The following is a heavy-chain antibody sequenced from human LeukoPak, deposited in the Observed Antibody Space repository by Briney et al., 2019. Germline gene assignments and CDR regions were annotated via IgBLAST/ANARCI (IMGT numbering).Heavy chain of an antibody. V-gene: IGHV1-46*01. CDR2: INPSGGST. Sequence: GASVKVSCKASGYTFISYYIHWVRQAPGQGLGWMGIINPSGGSTTYSQKFQGRVTMTRDTSTSTVYIDLSRLRSEDTAVYYCARRLSSDYADYWGQGTLVTVSS. CDR3: ARRLSSDYADY. CDR1: GYTFISYY. J-gene: IGHJ4*02. D-gene: IGHD3-22*01.